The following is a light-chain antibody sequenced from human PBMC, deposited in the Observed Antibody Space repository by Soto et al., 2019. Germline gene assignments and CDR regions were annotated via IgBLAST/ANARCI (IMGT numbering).Light chain of an antibody. Sequence: QSALTQPPSASGSPGQSVTISCTGTSSDVGGYNYVSWYQQHPGKAPKLTIYEVTKRPSGVPDRFSGSKSGNTASLTVSGLQAEDEADYYCNSYAGSNNFYVFGTGTKVTVL. CDR1: SSDVGGYNY. CDR2: EVT. CDR3: NSYAGSNNFYV. J-gene: IGLJ1*01. V-gene: IGLV2-8*01.